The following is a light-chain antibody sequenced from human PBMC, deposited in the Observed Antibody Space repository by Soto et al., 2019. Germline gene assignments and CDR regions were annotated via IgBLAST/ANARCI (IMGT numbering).Light chain of an antibody. J-gene: IGKJ1*01. CDR2: GAS. Sequence: EIVLTQSPGTLSLSPGERATLSCRASQSVTTSYLAWYQRKPGQAPRLLIHGASSRATGTPNRFSGSGSGTDFTLTISRLEPEDCAVYYCQHYGSSPRFGQGTKVEIK. CDR1: QSVTTSY. V-gene: IGKV3-20*01. CDR3: QHYGSSPR.